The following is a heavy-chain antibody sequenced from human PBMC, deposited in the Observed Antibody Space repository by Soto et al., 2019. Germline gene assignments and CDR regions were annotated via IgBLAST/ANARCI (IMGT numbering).Heavy chain of an antibody. J-gene: IGHJ6*02. V-gene: IGHV5-51*01. D-gene: IGHD3-3*01. CDR3: ARHYDFWSGQYYYGLDV. Sequence: RGESLKISCKGSGYSFTSYWIGWVRQMPGKGLEWMGTIYPGDSDTKYSPSFQGQVTISADKSISTAYLQWDSLKASDTAMYYCARHYDFWSGQYYYGLDVWGQGTTVTVSS. CDR1: GYSFTSYW. CDR2: IYPGDSDT.